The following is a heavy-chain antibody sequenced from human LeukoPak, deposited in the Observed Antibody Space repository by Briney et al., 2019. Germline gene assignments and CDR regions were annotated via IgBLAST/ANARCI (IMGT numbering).Heavy chain of an antibody. CDR1: GFTFSNYA. CDR2: ITGSGAGT. D-gene: IGHD4-17*01. J-gene: IGHJ3*02. V-gene: IGHV3-23*01. Sequence: GGSLRLSCAASGFTFSNYAMTWVRQAPGKGLEWVSSITGSGAGTYYADSVKGRFSISRDNSQNTLFLHMNSLGADDTAVYFCSKDPNGDYVGAFDMWGPGTMVTVSS. CDR3: SKDPNGDYVGAFDM.